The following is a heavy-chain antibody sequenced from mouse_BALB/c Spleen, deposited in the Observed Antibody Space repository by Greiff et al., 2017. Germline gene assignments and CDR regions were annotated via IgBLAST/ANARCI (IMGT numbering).Heavy chain of an antibody. J-gene: IGHJ2*01. Sequence: VKLMESGAELMKPGASVKISCKATGYTFSSYWIEWVKQRPGHGLEWIGEILPGSGSTNYNEKFKGKATFTADTSSNTAYMQLSSLTSEDSAVYYCARVGGDYLYYFDYWGQGTTLTVSS. D-gene: IGHD2-4*01. CDR3: ARVGGDYLYYFDY. V-gene: IGHV1-9*01. CDR2: ILPGSGST. CDR1: GYTFSSYW.